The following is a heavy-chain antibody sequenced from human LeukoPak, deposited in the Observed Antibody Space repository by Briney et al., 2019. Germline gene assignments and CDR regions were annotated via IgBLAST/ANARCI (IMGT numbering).Heavy chain of an antibody. CDR1: GYTFTGYY. V-gene: IGHV1-2*02. D-gene: IGHD3-10*01. Sequence: ASVKVSCKASGYTFTGYYMHWVRQAPGQGLEWMGWINPNSGGTNYAQKFQGRVTMTRDTSISTAYMELSRLRSDDTAVYYCARDSRTMVRGAKNWFGPWGQGTLVTVSS. J-gene: IGHJ5*02. CDR2: INPNSGGT. CDR3: ARDSRTMVRGAKNWFGP.